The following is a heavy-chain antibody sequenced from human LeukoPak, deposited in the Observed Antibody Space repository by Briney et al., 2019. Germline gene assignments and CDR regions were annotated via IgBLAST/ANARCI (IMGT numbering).Heavy chain of an antibody. V-gene: IGHV4-34*01. Sequence: SETLSLTCAVYGGSFSGYYWSWIRQPPGKGLEWIGSIYYSGSTYYNPSLKSRVTISVDTSKNQFSLKLSSVTAADTAVYYCARDLGRRCSGGRCYYCYNYMDVWGKGTTVTISS. J-gene: IGHJ6*03. CDR2: IYYSGST. D-gene: IGHD2-15*01. CDR1: GGSFSGYY. CDR3: ARDLGRRCSGGRCYYCYNYMDV.